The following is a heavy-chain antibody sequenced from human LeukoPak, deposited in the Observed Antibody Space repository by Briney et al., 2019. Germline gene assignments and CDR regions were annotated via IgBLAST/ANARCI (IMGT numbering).Heavy chain of an antibody. V-gene: IGHV1-8*01. CDR1: GYTFTSYD. D-gene: IGHD6-13*01. J-gene: IGHJ4*02. Sequence: GASVKVSCKASGYTFTSYDINWVRQATGQGLERMGWMNPNSGNTGYAQKFQGRVTMTRNTSISTAYMELSSLRSEDTAVYYCARGRLHGGTKLVLNYWGQGTLVTVSS. CDR3: ARGRLHGGTKLVLNY. CDR2: MNPNSGNT.